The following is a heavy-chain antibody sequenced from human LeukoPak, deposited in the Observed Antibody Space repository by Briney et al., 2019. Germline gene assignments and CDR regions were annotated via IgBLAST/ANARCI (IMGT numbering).Heavy chain of an antibody. D-gene: IGHD3-9*01. J-gene: IGHJ4*02. CDR1: GFTFSDYY. V-gene: IGHV3-11*05. CDR2: ITSSSSYT. Sequence: GGSLRLSCAASGFTFSDYYMSWVRQSPGKGLEWVSSITSSSSYTNYAHSVMGRFTISRANPMNSLFLQMNNLRAEDTAVYYCARVQTNSDWFYFDSWGQRTLVTVSS. CDR3: ARVQTNSDWFYFDS.